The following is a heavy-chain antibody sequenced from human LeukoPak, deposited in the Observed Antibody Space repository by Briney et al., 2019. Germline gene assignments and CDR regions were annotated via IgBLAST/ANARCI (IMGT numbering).Heavy chain of an antibody. Sequence: GGSLRLSCAASGFTFSSYEMNWVRQAPGKGLEWVSYITTSGRTIYYADSVKGRFTISRDNAKNSLYLQMNSLRAEDTAVYYCTRGEDYGTNSFDYWGQGTLVTVSS. CDR1: GFTFSSYE. CDR2: ITTSGRTI. J-gene: IGHJ4*02. V-gene: IGHV3-48*03. D-gene: IGHD4-17*01. CDR3: TRGEDYGTNSFDY.